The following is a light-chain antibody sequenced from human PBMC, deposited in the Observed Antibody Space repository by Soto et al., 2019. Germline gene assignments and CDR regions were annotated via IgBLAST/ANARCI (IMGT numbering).Light chain of an antibody. CDR1: SSDVGGSNY. V-gene: IGLV2-14*01. CDR3: SSYTTRSTVV. CDR2: EVT. J-gene: IGLJ2*01. Sequence: QSVLNQPASVSGSPGQSITISFTGTSSDVGGSNYVSWYQQHPGKAPKLIIYEVTNRPSGISNSFSGSMSGDTASLTISGLQAEDEADYYCSSYTTRSTVVFGGGTKVTVL.